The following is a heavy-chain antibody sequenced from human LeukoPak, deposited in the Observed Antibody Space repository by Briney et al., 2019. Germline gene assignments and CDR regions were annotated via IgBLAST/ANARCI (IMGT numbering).Heavy chain of an antibody. D-gene: IGHD6-13*01. V-gene: IGHV4-31*03. J-gene: IGHJ4*02. Sequence: PSQTLSLTCTVSGGSISDAAYYWSWIRQYPGEGLEWIGYIYYSGSTSYNPSLKSRVTISVDTSKNQFSLKLSSVTAADTAVYYCARQESSSWVTPFDYWGQGTLVTVSS. CDR3: ARQESSSWVTPFDY. CDR1: GGSISDAAYY. CDR2: IYYSGST.